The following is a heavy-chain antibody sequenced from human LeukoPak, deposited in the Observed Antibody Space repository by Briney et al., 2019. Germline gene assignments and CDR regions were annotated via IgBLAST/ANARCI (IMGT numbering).Heavy chain of an antibody. CDR2: IYTSGST. V-gene: IGHV4-4*07. CDR1: GGSISSYY. D-gene: IGHD3-9*01. Sequence: KPSETLSLTCTVSGGSISSYYWSWIRQPAGKGLEWIGRIYTSGSTNYNPSLKSRVTISVDTSKNQFSLKLSSVTAADTAVYYCAGIPYYDILTGYFYWGQGTLVTVSS. CDR3: AGIPYYDILTGYFY. J-gene: IGHJ4*02.